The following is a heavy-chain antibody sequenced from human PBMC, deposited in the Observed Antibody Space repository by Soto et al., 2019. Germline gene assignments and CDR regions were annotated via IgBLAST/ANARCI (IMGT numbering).Heavy chain of an antibody. D-gene: IGHD6-13*01. CDR2: VYNSGST. V-gene: IGHV4-59*01. CDR3: ARDIGGYIH. CDR1: GGSISSYY. J-gene: IGHJ4*02. Sequence: QVLLQESGPGLVKPSETLSFTCTVSGGSISSYYWSWIRQPPGKGLDWIGYVYNSGSTSYNPSLKSRVTISVDTSKNQVSLKLSSVTAADTALYYCARDIGGYIHWGQGSLVTVSS.